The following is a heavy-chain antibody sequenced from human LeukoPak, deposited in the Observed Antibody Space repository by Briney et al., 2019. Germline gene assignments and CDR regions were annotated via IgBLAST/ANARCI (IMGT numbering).Heavy chain of an antibody. D-gene: IGHD3-3*01. CDR3: AKLGGLRFLELPKTPAFY. Sequence: GGSLRLSCAASGFTFSSYAMSWVRQAPGKGLEWVSAISGSGGSTYYADSVKGRFTISRDNSKNTLYLQMNSLRAEDTAVYYCAKLGGLRFLELPKTPAFYWGQGTLVTVSS. CDR2: ISGSGGST. J-gene: IGHJ4*02. CDR1: GFTFSSYA. V-gene: IGHV3-23*01.